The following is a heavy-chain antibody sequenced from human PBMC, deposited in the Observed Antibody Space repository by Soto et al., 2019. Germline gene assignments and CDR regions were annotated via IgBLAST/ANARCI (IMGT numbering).Heavy chain of an antibody. J-gene: IGHJ4*02. CDR1: GFTVSDSF. CDR2: ISSSSSYI. V-gene: IGHV3-21*06. CDR3: VRDIRVNNHGSVNFEY. Sequence: PGGSLRLSCAASGFTVSDSFMSWVRQAPGKGLEWVSSISSSSSYIYYADSVKGRFTITRDNAKSTLYLQMSSLGAEDTAVYYCVRDIRVNNHGSVNFEYWGQGTLVTVSS. D-gene: IGHD2-8*01.